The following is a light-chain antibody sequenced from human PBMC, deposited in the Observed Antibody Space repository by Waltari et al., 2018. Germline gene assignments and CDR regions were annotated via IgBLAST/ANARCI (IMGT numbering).Light chain of an antibody. CDR3: QQYNSYPYT. J-gene: IGKJ2*01. V-gene: IGKV1-9*01. CDR1: QGIGNY. CDR2: TAS. Sequence: DIQLTQSPSFLSASVGDRVTITCRSSQGIGNYLAWYQQKAGKAPKLLIHTASTLQGGVPSRFSGSGSGTEFTLTISSLQPGDFATYYCQQYNSYPYTFGQGTKLEI.